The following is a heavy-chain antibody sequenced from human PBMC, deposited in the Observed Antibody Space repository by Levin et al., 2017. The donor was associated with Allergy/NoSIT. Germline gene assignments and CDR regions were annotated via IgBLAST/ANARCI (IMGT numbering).Heavy chain of an antibody. CDR1: GFPFSDYV. CDR2: ITNSGGWT. CDR3: VKRGEAGYCSGGSCYWFDY. V-gene: IGHV3-23*01. D-gene: IGHD2-15*01. J-gene: IGHJ4*02. Sequence: ETLSLTCAASGFPFSDYVMSWVRQAPGKGLEWVSTITNSGGWTYYADSVRGRFSISRDNSKNTMYLQMNSLRDEDTALYYCVKRGEAGYCSGGSCYWFDYWGQGSLVTVSS.